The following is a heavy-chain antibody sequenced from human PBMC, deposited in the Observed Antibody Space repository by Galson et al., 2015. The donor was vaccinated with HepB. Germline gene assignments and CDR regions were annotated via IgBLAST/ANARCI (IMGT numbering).Heavy chain of an antibody. V-gene: IGHV3-23*01. CDR1: GFAFSRYA. D-gene: IGHD4-17*01. CDR2: ISGSDDST. Sequence: SLRLSCAASGFAFSRYAMSWVRQAPGKGLEWVSAISGSDDSTYFADSGKGRFSIFRDNSKNTLYLQLNSLRAEDTAVYYCAAHTADGESPFDFWGQGTLVTVSS. J-gene: IGHJ4*02. CDR3: AAHTADGESPFDF.